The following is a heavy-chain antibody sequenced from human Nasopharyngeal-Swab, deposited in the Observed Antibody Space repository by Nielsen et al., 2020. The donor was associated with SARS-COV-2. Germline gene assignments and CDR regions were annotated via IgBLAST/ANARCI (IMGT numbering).Heavy chain of an antibody. CDR3: AALREKYGSTL. J-gene: IGHJ4*02. Sequence: SETLSLTCAVYGGSFSGYYWSWIRQPPGKGLEWIGEINHSRNTNYNPSLKSRVTILVDTSKNQFFLKLTSVTAADTAVYYCAALREKYGSTLWGQGTLVTVSS. V-gene: IGHV4-34*01. D-gene: IGHD6-19*01. CDR2: INHSRNT. CDR1: GGSFSGYY.